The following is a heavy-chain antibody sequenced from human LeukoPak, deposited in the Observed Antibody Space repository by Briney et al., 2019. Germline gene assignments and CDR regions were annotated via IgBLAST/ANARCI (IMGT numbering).Heavy chain of an antibody. D-gene: IGHD3-9*01. CDR1: GFTFSSYA. Sequence: GGSLRLSCVASGFTFSSYAMNWVRQAPGKGLEWVAVISYDGSTKYYADSVKGRFTISRDNSKNTLYLQINNLRPEDTTVYYCARGDILTGPSYFDYWGQGTLVTVSS. V-gene: IGHV3-30-3*01. J-gene: IGHJ4*02. CDR3: ARGDILTGPSYFDY. CDR2: ISYDGSTK.